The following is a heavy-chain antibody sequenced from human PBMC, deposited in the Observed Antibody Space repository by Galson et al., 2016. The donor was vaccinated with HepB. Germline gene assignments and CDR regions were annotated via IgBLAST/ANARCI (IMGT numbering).Heavy chain of an antibody. D-gene: IGHD3-10*01. CDR3: AGHLRGGYGVDV. J-gene: IGHJ6*02. V-gene: IGHV4-39*01. Sequence: ETLSLTCTVSGGSISSSSYYWGWIRQPPGKGLEWIGTIYYSGSTYYNPSLKSRVTISVDTSKNQFSLKLSSVTAADTAVYYCAGHLRGGYGVDVWGQGTTVTVSS. CDR2: IYYSGST. CDR1: GGSISSSSYY.